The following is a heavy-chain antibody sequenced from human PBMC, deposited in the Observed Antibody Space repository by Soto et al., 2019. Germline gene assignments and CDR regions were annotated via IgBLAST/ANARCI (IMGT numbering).Heavy chain of an antibody. J-gene: IGHJ4*02. D-gene: IGHD6-19*01. CDR3: ARDLAVGLVDY. CDR2: ISAYNGKT. V-gene: IGHV1-18*01. CDR1: GYTFTSYG. Sequence: QVQLVQSGAEVKKPGASVKVSCKASGYTFTSYGISWVRQAPGQGLEWMGWISAYNGKTNYAQKLQGRITMTTDTATRTAYMELRSLISDDTAVYYCARDLAVGLVDYWGQETMVTVSS.